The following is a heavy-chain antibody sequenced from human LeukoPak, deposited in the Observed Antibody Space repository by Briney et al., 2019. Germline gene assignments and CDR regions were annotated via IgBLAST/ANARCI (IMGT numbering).Heavy chain of an antibody. V-gene: IGHV3-15*01. CDR3: NTGGTYYYDDRGQRGSPFGI. CDR1: GFSFNKAW. CDR2: IKNKADGGTP. J-gene: IGHJ3*02. D-gene: IGHD3-22*01. Sequence: PGGSLRLSCAASGFSFNKAWMNWVRQGPGKGLEWVGRIKNKADGGTPDYATSVKGRFIISRDDLRDTLYLQMTSLHTEDTAVYYCNTGGTYYYDDRGQRGSPFGIWGQGTTVTVS.